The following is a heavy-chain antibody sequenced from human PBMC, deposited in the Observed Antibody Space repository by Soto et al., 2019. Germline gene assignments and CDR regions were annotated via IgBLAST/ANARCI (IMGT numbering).Heavy chain of an antibody. V-gene: IGHV3-23*01. CDR3: VKTRLAGGFDY. CDR2: ISASGGST. CDR1: GFTFNNYA. J-gene: IGHJ4*02. D-gene: IGHD3-16*01. Sequence: EVQLLDSGGGLVQPGGSLRLSCAASGFTFNNYAMSWVRQAPGKGLEWVSSISASGGSTNYADSVKGRFTISRDNSENTVYPQMNSLRAEDTAVYYCVKTRLAGGFDYWGQGSLVTVSS.